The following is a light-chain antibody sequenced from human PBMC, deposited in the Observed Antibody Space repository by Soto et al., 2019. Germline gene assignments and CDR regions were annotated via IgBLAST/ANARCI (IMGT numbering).Light chain of an antibody. CDR1: SSNIGAGYD. J-gene: IGLJ2*01. V-gene: IGLV1-40*01. CDR2: VNT. Sequence: QSVLTQPPSVSGAPGKRVTISCTGISSNIGAGYDVHWYQQLPGRGPKLLIYVNTNRPSGVPDRFSGSNSGTSASLPITGLPAEYEEDYTCLFFDSGRTVVFGGGTKVTVL. CDR3: LFFDSGRTVV.